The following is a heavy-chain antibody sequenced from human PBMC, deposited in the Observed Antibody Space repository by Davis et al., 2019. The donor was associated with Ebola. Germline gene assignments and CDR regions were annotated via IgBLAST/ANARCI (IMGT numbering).Heavy chain of an antibody. CDR3: ARDRGISGYYGMDV. Sequence: GESLKISCAASGSTFSSYDMHWVRQATGKGLEWVSAIGTAGDTYYPGSVKGRFTISRENAKNSLYLQMNSLRAGDTTVYYCARDRGISGYYGMDVWGQGTTVTVSS. V-gene: IGHV3-13*01. CDR2: IGTAGDT. CDR1: GSTFSSYD. J-gene: IGHJ6*02. D-gene: IGHD1-14*01.